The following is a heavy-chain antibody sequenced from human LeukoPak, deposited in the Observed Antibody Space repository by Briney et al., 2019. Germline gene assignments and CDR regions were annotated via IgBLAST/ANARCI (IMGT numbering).Heavy chain of an antibody. Sequence: ASVKVSCKASGYTFTSYYMHWVRQAPGQGLEWMGIINPSGGSTSYAQKFQGRVTMTEDTSTDTAYMELSSLRSEDTAVYYCFGYYYFGRAEYWGQGTLVTVSS. D-gene: IGHD3-22*01. CDR1: GYTFTSYY. V-gene: IGHV1-46*01. J-gene: IGHJ4*02. CDR3: FGYYYFGRAEY. CDR2: INPSGGST.